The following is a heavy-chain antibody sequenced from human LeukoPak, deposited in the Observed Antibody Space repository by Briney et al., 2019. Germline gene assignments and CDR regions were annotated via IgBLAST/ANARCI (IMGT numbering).Heavy chain of an antibody. V-gene: IGHV4-59*08. Sequence: SETMSLTCTVSGGSLSSYYWSWIRQPPGKGLEWSGYIYYSGSTNYNPSLKSRVTISVDTSKNQFSLKLSSVTAADTAVYYCARHIGYGVDYWGQGTLVTVSS. J-gene: IGHJ4*02. CDR1: GGSLSSYY. CDR3: ARHIGYGVDY. CDR2: IYYSGST. D-gene: IGHD6-13*01.